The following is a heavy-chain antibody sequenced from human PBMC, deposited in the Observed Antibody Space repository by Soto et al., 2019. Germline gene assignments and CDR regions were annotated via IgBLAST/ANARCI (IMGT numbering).Heavy chain of an antibody. Sequence: ASVKVSCKLSGYTLTELSMHWVRQALGKGLEWMRGFDPEDGKTIYAQKLQGRVTVTEDTSTDTAYMELSSLRSEDTAVYYCATVRIAARPGGFDYWGQGTLVTVSS. CDR1: GYTLTELS. D-gene: IGHD6-6*01. V-gene: IGHV1-24*01. J-gene: IGHJ4*02. CDR2: FDPEDGKT. CDR3: ATVRIAARPGGFDY.